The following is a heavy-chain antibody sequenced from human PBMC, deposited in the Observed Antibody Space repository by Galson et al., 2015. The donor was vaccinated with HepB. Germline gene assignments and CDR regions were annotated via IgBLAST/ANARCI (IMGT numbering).Heavy chain of an antibody. J-gene: IGHJ3*01. CDR1: GVTFSDRW. CDR3: ARQYCSRSTCYTDTFDV. V-gene: IGHV3-7*03. D-gene: IGHD2-2*02. CDR2: IRQDGGQI. Sequence: SLRLSCAASGVTFSDRWMSWVRQAPGKRPEWVASIRQDGGQIYYMDSVRGRFTISRDNTKNSVYLQMDSLRSDDTAVYYCARQYCSRSTCYTDTFDVWGQGTMVIVSS.